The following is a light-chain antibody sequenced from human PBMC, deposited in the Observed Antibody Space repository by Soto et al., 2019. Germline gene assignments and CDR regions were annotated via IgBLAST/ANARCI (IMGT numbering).Light chain of an antibody. Sequence: DIVMTQSPDSLAVSLGERATINCKSSQSVLLTANHKNCLAWFQQKPGHPPKLLIYWASIRESGVPDRFSGGGSGKDFTLTINNEQAEDVAVSYYQQYYNTQTFGQGTKVEIK. V-gene: IGKV4-1*01. CDR3: QQYYNTQT. CDR2: WAS. CDR1: QSVLLTANHKNC. J-gene: IGKJ1*01.